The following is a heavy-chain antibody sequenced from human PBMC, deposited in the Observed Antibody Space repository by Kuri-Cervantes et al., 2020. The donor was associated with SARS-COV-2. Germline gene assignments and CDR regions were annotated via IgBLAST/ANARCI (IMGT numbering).Heavy chain of an antibody. V-gene: IGHV1-69*10. D-gene: IGHD2-15*01. CDR1: GYTFTGYY. CDR3: ARRYCSGGSCFVGYYYYGMDV. J-gene: IGHJ6*02. CDR2: IIPIFGIA. Sequence: SVKVSCKASGYTFTGYYMHWVRQAPGQGLEWMGGIIPIFGIANYAQKFQGRVTITADKSTSTAYMELSSLRSEDTAVYYCARRYCSGGSCFVGYYYYGMDVWGQGTTVTVSS.